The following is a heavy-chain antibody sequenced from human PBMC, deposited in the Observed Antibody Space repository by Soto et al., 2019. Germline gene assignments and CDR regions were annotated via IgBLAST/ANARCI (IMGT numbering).Heavy chain of an antibody. CDR1: GASISGYN. CDR2: LNIAGTI. Sequence: PSETLSLTCSVSGASISGYNWNWVRQSAGKGPEWVGRLNIAGTINYNPSLKSRITMSMDTSKNQISLHLRSVTAADTAMYYCARDRGEYTSSWFWYFSHWGHGTLVTVSS. V-gene: IGHV4-4*07. D-gene: IGHD6-13*01. J-gene: IGHJ2*01. CDR3: ARDRGEYTSSWFWYFSH.